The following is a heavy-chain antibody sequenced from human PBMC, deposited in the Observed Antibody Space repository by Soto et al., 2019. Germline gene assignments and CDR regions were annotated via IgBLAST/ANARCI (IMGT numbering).Heavy chain of an antibody. CDR2: INHSGST. CDR1: GASFSGYY. Sequence: SETLSLTCAVYGASFSGYYWSWIRQPPGKGLEWIGEINHSGSTNYNPSLKSRVAISVDTSKNQFSLALSSVTAADTAIYFCGYCYGDHRDLHAFPAQRSSDL. D-gene: IGHD4-17*01. V-gene: IGHV4-34*01. J-gene: IGHJ2*01. CDR3: GYCYGDHRDLHAFPAQRSSDL.